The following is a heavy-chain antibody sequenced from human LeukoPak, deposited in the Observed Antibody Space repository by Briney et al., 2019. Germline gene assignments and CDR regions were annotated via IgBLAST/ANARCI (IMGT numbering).Heavy chain of an antibody. D-gene: IGHD3-22*01. CDR2: ISGSGGST. J-gene: IGHJ4*02. CDR1: GFTFSSYA. CDR3: AKAPYDSSGYYYFDY. V-gene: IGHV3-23*01. Sequence: GGSLRLSCAASGFTFSSYAMSWVRQAPGKGLEWVPAISGSGGSTYYADSVKGRFTISRDNSKNTLYLQMNSLRAEDTAVYYCAKAPYDSSGYYYFDYWGQGTLVTVSS.